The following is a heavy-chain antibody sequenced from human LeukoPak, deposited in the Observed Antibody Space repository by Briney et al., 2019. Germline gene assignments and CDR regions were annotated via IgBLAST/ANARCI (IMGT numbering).Heavy chain of an antibody. V-gene: IGHV3-21*01. CDR3: GRVGGRSKAAKGDAFDI. CDR1: GFTFSSYS. Sequence: GGSLRLSCAASGFTFSSYSMNWVRQAPGKGLEWVSSISSGSTYMYYADSVKGRFTISRDNAQNSMHLQMNSLRAEDTAVYYCGRVGGRSKAAKGDAFDIWGQGTMVTVPS. D-gene: IGHD6-6*01. J-gene: IGHJ3*02. CDR2: ISSGSTYM.